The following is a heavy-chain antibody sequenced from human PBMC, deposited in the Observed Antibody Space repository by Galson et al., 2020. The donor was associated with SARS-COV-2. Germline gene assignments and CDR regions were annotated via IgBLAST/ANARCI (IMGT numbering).Heavy chain of an antibody. CDR2: FSVSSGVT. D-gene: IGHD2-15*01. CDR1: GFTSSSYA. J-gene: IGHJ4*02. Sequence: GESLKISCAASGFTSSSYAIYWVRQPPGKGLEWVSVFSVSSGVTFYADSVKGRFAISRDNSKNTLYLQMNSLRAEDTALYYCARDPRGYCPGGRCYYLDYWGQGTLVTVSS. CDR3: ARDPRGYCPGGRCYYLDY. V-gene: IGHV3-23*01.